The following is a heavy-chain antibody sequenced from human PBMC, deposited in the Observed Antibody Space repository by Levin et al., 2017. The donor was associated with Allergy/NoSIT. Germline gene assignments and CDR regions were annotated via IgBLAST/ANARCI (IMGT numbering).Heavy chain of an antibody. CDR1: GYNFNNYG. V-gene: IGHV1-18*01. CDR3: ARVGIDFWGVYQKSWCYMDV. J-gene: IGHJ6*03. CDR2: ISAYNGNT. D-gene: IGHD3-3*01. Sequence: ASVKVSCKASGYNFNNYGISWVRQAPGQGLEWMGWISAYNGNTNYAQKFQGRVTMTIQTSTNTAYMELRSLRSDDTAVYYCARVGIDFWGVYQKSWCYMDVWGQGTTVTVSS.